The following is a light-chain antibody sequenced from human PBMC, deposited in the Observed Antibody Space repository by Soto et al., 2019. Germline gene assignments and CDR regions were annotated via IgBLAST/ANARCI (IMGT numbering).Light chain of an antibody. CDR3: CSYAGGTRV. J-gene: IGLJ1*01. Sequence: QSVLTQPPSASGSPGQSVTISCTGTRNDVGGYNYVSWYQQHPGKAPKVIIYEVYKRPSGVPDRFSGSKSGNTASLTVSALQPEDEADYYCCSYAGGTRVFGTGTKVTVL. V-gene: IGLV2-8*01. CDR1: RNDVGGYNY. CDR2: EVY.